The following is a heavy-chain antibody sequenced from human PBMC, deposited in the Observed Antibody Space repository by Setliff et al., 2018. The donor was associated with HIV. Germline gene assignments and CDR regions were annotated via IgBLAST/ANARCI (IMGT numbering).Heavy chain of an antibody. CDR2: ISRSGDTI. CDR1: GFTFSTYS. V-gene: IGHV3-48*01. D-gene: IGHD3-3*01. J-gene: IGHJ4*02. Sequence: GGSLRLSCAASGFTFSTYSMNWVRQAPGKGLEWVSYISRSGDTIDYADFVKGRFTISRDNPRNTVYLQMTGLRLDDTAVYYCARDSAAWVTELGILGYWGQGTLVTVSS. CDR3: ARDSAAWVTELGILGY.